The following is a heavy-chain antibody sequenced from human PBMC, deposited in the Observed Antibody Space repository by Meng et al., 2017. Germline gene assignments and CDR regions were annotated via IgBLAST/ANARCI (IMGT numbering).Heavy chain of an antibody. CDR2: TYYRSKWYY. J-gene: IGHJ4*02. CDR1: GDSVSDNIAA. CDR3: TRSRWGLGLGFDC. V-gene: IGHV6-1*01. Sequence: SQSHSLTGAISGDSVSDNIAAWNWVRQSPSRGLEWLGRTYYRSKWYYDYAVSVKSRIIINPDTSKNKFSLQMNSVTPEDTAVYYCTRSRWGLGLGFDCWGQGTLVTVSS. D-gene: IGHD1-26*01.